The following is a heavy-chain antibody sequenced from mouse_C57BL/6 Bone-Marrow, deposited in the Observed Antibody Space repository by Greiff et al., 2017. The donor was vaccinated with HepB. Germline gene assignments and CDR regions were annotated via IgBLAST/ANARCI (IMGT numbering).Heavy chain of an antibody. Sequence: EVKLQQSGPELVKPGASVKISCKASGYSFTDYNMNWVKQSNGKSLEWIGVINPNYGTTSYNQKFKGKATLTVDQSSSTAYMQLNSLTSEDSAVYYCARGDYYGTLWYFDVWGTGTTVTVSS. CDR1: GYSFTDYN. D-gene: IGHD1-1*01. V-gene: IGHV1-39*01. CDR3: ARGDYYGTLWYFDV. J-gene: IGHJ1*03. CDR2: INPNYGTT.